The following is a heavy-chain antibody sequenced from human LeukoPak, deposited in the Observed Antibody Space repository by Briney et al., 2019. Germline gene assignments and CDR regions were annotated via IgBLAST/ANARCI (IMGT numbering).Heavy chain of an antibody. V-gene: IGHV3-23*01. CDR1: GFTFSSYA. J-gene: IGHJ4*02. D-gene: IGHD6-19*01. CDR2: IIGSGGST. CDR3: AKVPYSSGWFLFDY. Sequence: GGSLRLSCAASGFTFSSYAMSLLRQAPGKGLEWVSGIIGSGGSTYYADSVKGRFTISRDNSKNTLYLQMNSLRAEDTAVYYCAKVPYSSGWFLFDYWGQGTLVTVSS.